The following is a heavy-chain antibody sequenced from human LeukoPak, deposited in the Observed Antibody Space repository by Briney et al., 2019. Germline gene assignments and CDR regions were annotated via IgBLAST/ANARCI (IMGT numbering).Heavy chain of an antibody. Sequence: GGSLRLSCAASGFTFSSYAMSCVRQALGKGLEWVSAISGSGGSTYYADSVKGRFTISRDNSKNTLYLQMNSLRAEDTAVYYCAKGGRVGATVDYFDYWGQGTLVTVSS. J-gene: IGHJ4*02. CDR2: ISGSGGST. D-gene: IGHD1-26*01. V-gene: IGHV3-23*01. CDR3: AKGGRVGATVDYFDY. CDR1: GFTFSSYA.